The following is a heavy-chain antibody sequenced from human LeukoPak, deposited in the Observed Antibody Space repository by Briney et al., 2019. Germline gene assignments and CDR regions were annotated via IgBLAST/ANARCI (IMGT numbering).Heavy chain of an antibody. V-gene: IGHV5-51*01. Sequence: GESLKISCKGSGYIFTSYWIGWGRQLPGKGLEWMGIIYPGDSDTRDSPSFQGQVTISADKSISTAYLQWSSLKASDTAMYYCARPGEMATFDYWGQGTLVTVSS. CDR1: GYIFTSYW. CDR3: ARPGEMATFDY. J-gene: IGHJ4*02. D-gene: IGHD5-24*01. CDR2: IYPGDSDT.